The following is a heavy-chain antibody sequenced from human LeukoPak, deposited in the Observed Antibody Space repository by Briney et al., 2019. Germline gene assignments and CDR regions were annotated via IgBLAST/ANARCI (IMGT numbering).Heavy chain of an antibody. CDR1: GGSISTYY. Sequence: SETLSLTCTVSGGSISTYYWGWIRQPPGRGLEWIGSIYYSGSTYYNPSLRSRVTISLDTSKNQFSLKLSSVTAADTAVYYCARHPQWLVRGWFDPWGQGTLVTVSS. V-gene: IGHV4-39*01. CDR3: ARHPQWLVRGWFDP. D-gene: IGHD6-19*01. CDR2: IYYSGST. J-gene: IGHJ5*02.